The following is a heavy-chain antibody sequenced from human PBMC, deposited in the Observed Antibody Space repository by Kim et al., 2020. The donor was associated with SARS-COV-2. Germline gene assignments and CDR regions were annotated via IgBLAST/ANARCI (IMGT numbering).Heavy chain of an antibody. CDR3: GRGGLIAVHYYFDY. V-gene: IGHV4-31*02. J-gene: IGHJ4*02. Sequence: NPSHKSRVTISVDTSKNQFSLTLSYVTAADTAVYYCGRGGLIAVHYYFDYWGQGTLVTVSS. D-gene: IGHD6-19*01.